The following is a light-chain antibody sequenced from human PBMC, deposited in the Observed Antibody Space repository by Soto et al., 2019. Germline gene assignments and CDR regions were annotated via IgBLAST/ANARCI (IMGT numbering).Light chain of an antibody. CDR3: QQYNSYSHT. Sequence: DIHMTQSPATLSASVGDIVTFTGGASQSISSWLAWYQQKTGKAPKILIYGDSSLESGVPSRFSGSASGTELNLTISSLQPDDFATYYCQQYNSYSHTCGQGTRREIK. CDR1: QSISSW. J-gene: IGKJ5*01. V-gene: IGKV1-5*01. CDR2: GDS.